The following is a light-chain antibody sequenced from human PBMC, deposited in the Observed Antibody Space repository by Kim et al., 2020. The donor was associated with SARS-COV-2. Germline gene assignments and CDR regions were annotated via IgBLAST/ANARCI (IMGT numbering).Light chain of an antibody. J-gene: IGLJ2*01. CDR3: QSYDSTRSGWV. CDR1: ISNIGAGYD. CDR2: GNP. V-gene: IGLV1-40*01. Sequence: QRVTISCTGSISNIGAGYDVHWYQQLPGTAPKLLIYGNPNRPSGVPDRFSGSKSGTSASLAITGLQAEDEADYYCQSYDSTRSGWVFGGGTQLTVL.